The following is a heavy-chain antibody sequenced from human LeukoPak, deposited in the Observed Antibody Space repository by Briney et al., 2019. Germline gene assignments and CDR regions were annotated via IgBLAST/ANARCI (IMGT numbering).Heavy chain of an antibody. D-gene: IGHD2-15*01. J-gene: IGHJ4*02. CDR3: ANDYCSGGSCYSGAQHFDY. CDR1: GFTFSDYS. Sequence: GGSLRLSCAASGFTFSDYSMNWVRQAPGKGLEWVSSISSTSKYIYYGDSVKGRFTISRDNAKNSLYLQMNSLRAEDTAVYYCANDYCSGGSCYSGAQHFDYWGQGTLVTVSS. V-gene: IGHV3-21*04. CDR2: ISSTSKYI.